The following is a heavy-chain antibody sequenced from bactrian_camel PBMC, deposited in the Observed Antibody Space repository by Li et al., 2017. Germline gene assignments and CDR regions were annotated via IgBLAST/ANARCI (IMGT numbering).Heavy chain of an antibody. V-gene: IGHV3S10*01. CDR1: GFTVGDFA. CDR3: ATVSGTWWTSARFDY. CDR2: ISRSSRT. J-gene: IGHJ6*01. D-gene: IGHD6*01. Sequence: DVQLVESGGGYVQPGGSLRLSCAASGFTVGDFAMSWVRQAPGKGLEWVSSISRSSRTYYSNSVKGRCTIARDNTKNTVYLQMNSLKPEDTAVYYCATVSGTWWTSARFDYWGQGTQVTVS.